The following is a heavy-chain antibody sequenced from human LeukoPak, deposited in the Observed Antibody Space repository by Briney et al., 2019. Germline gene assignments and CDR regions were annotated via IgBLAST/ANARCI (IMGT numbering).Heavy chain of an antibody. J-gene: IGHJ4*02. V-gene: IGHV3-23*01. CDR2: IRGSGGST. Sequence: GGSLRLSCAASGFIFSSNAMSWVRQAPGKGLEWVSGIRGSGGSTYYADSVKGRFTISRDNSKNTLYLQMNSLRAEDTAVYYCAKGIDPLRYFDWLWSPFDYWGQGTLVTVSS. D-gene: IGHD3-9*01. CDR1: GFIFSSNA. CDR3: AKGIDPLRYFDWLWSPFDY.